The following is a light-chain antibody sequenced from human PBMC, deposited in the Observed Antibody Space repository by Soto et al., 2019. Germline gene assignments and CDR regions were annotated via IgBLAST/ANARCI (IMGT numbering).Light chain of an antibody. CDR1: QGISNS. Sequence: DIQMTQSPSSLSASVGDRVAITCRASQGISNSLAWYQQKPGKVPKVLIYDASTLHSGVPSRFSGSGSGTDFTLTINNFQPEDAATYYCQMYFTAPATFVQGTKVEVK. CDR3: QMYFTAPAT. V-gene: IGKV1-27*01. CDR2: DAS. J-gene: IGKJ1*01.